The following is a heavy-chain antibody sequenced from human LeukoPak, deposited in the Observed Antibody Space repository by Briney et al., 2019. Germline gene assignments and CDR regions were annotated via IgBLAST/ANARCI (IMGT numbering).Heavy chain of an antibody. D-gene: IGHD2-2*01. Sequence: ASVKVSCTPSGYTFTTYDINWVGQATGQGLEGMGWMNPNSGNTGYAQKFHSTVTITRNTSISTAYMELSSLRSEHTAEYGCSRSQYPQYYMDVWGKGTTVTVSS. V-gene: IGHV1-8*03. J-gene: IGHJ6*03. CDR3: SRSQYPQYYMDV. CDR1: GYTFTTYD. CDR2: MNPNSGNT.